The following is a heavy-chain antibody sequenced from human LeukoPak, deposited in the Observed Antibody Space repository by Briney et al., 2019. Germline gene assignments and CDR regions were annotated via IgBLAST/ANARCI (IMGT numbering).Heavy chain of an antibody. D-gene: IGHD3-3*01. CDR2: INPNSGGT. CDR1: GYTFTDYY. CDR3: ARGYDFWTDY. J-gene: IGHJ4*02. Sequence: GASVKVSCKASGYTFTDYYMHWVRQAPGQGLEWMGWINPNSGGTNYAQKSQGRVTMTRDTSISTAYMELSRLRSDDTAVYYCARGYDFWTDYWGQGTLVTVSS. V-gene: IGHV1-2*02.